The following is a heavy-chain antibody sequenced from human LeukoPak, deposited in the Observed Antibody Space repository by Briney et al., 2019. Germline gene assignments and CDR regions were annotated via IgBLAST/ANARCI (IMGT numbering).Heavy chain of an antibody. V-gene: IGHV3-74*01. CDR1: GFTFSSYW. CDR2: INSDGRST. Sequence: GGSLRLSCAASGFTFSSYWMHCVRQAPGKGLVWVSHINSDGRSTNYADSVKGRFTISRDNAKNTLFLQMNSLRAEDTAVYYCARDPYSSSSYWGQGTLVTVSS. CDR3: ARDPYSSSSY. J-gene: IGHJ4*02. D-gene: IGHD6-13*01.